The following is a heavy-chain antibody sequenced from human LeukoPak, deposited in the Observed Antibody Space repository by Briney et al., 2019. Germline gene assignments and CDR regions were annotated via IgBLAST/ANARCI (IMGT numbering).Heavy chain of an antibody. V-gene: IGHV1-24*01. D-gene: IGHD3-3*01. Sequence: ASVKVSCKVSGYTLTELSMHWVRQAPGKGLEWMGGFDPEDGETIYAQKFQGRVTMTRNTSISTAYMELSSLRSEDTAVYYCARGPGYDFWSGYYSGYYYYGMDVWGQGTTVTVSS. J-gene: IGHJ6*02. CDR2: FDPEDGET. CDR3: ARGPGYDFWSGYYSGYYYYGMDV. CDR1: GYTLTELS.